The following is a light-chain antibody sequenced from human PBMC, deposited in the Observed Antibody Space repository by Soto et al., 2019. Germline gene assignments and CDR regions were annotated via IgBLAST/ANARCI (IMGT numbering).Light chain of an antibody. J-gene: IGLJ2*01. CDR1: SSDVGGYKY. Sequence: QSALTQPPSASGSPGQSVTISCTGTSSDVGGYKYVSWYQQHPGKAPKLMIYDVSKRPSGVPDRFSGSKSGNTASLTVSGLQAEDEADYYCSSYAGSNKLVFGGGTKVTVL. CDR3: SSYAGSNKLV. V-gene: IGLV2-8*01. CDR2: DVS.